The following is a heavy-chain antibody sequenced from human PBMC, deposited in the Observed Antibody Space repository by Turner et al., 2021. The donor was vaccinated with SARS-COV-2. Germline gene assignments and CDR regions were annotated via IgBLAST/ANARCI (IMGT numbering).Heavy chain of an antibody. D-gene: IGHD6-6*01. V-gene: IGHV1-2*02. Sequence: QEQLVQSGAEVKTPGASVRVSCKPSGYTFTTYYITWVRQAPGQSLEWVGWVNPNSGATNCAQKFQGRLTMTVDTSIDTTYLNLRGLRPDDTAVYFCARERTIAARPRSDGYYGMDVWGQGTKVTVSS. CDR2: VNPNSGAT. CDR3: ARERTIAARPRSDGYYGMDV. J-gene: IGHJ6*02. CDR1: GYTFTTYY.